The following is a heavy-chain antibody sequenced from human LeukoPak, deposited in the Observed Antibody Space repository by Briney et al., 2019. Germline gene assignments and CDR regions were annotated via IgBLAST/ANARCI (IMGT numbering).Heavy chain of an antibody. CDR1: GGSVSSSSYY. Sequence: SETLSLTCTVSGGSVSSSSYYWTWIRQPPGKGLEWIGGIHSTGSAYYNPSLKGRVTASLDTSKNQFSLKLSSVNAADMAVYYCARGDRWYHSRISGPRGNFQEWGQGTLVTVSS. D-gene: IGHD2-15*01. V-gene: IGHV4-39*07. CDR3: ARGDRWYHSRISGPRGNFQE. J-gene: IGHJ1*01. CDR2: IHSTGSA.